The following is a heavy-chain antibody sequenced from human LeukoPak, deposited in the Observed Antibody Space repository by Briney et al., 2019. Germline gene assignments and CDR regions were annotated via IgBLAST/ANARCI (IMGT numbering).Heavy chain of an antibody. Sequence: AGGSLRLSCAASGFTFSSYSMNWVRQAPGKGLKWVSSISSSSSYIYYADSVKGRFTISRDNAKNSLYLQMNSLRAEDTAVYYCARDVVVGARMFDYWGQGTLVTVSS. D-gene: IGHD1-26*01. J-gene: IGHJ4*02. CDR3: ARDVVVGARMFDY. CDR1: GFTFSSYS. CDR2: ISSSSSYI. V-gene: IGHV3-21*01.